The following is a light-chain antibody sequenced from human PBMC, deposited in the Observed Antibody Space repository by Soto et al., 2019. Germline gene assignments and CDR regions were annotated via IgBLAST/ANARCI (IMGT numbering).Light chain of an antibody. J-gene: IGKJ1*01. Sequence: DIQMTQSPSTLSASVGDRVTITCRASPSISSWLAWYQQKPGKAPKLVIYDASSLESGVPSRLSGSGSETDFTLTISSLQPDDFATYYCQQYNSYPRTCGQGTKVEI. CDR3: QQYNSYPRT. V-gene: IGKV1-5*01. CDR2: DAS. CDR1: PSISSW.